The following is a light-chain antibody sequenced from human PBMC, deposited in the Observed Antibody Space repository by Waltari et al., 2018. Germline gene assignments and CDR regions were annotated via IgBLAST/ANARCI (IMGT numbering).Light chain of an antibody. V-gene: IGLV4-69*01. J-gene: IGLJ3*02. CDR2: VNRDGSH. CDR3: QTGGHGTWV. Sequence: QQPGRGPGYLMNVNRDGSHRRGDGVPDRFAGSSSGAERYLTISSLQSEEEADYYCQTGGHGTWVFGGGTKLTVL.